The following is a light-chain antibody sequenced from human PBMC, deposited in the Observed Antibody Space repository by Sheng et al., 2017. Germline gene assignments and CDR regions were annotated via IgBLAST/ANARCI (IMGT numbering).Light chain of an antibody. CDR1: QSVLSTSNNKNC. J-gene: IGKJ2*01. Sequence: DIVMTQSPDSLAVSLGERATINCKSSQSVLSTSNNKNCLAWYQHKPGQPPKLLIYWASIRESGVPDRFSGGGSGTDFTLTISSLQAEDVALYYCQQCSSTTPTFGQGTKLEIK. V-gene: IGKV4-1*01. CDR3: QQCSSTTPT. CDR2: WAS.